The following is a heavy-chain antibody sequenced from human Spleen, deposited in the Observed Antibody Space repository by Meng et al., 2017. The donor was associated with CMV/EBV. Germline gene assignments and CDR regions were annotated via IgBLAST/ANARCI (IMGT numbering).Heavy chain of an antibody. J-gene: IGHJ6*02. CDR1: GFTFSSYS. D-gene: IGHD1-1*01. CDR3: ARDARLQVERPYYGVDV. CDR2: ISSSSSYI. Sequence: GESLKISCAASGFTFSSYSMNWVRRAPGKGLEWVSSISSSSSYIYYADSVKGRFTISRDNAKNSLYLQMNSLRAEDTAVYYCARDARLQVERPYYGVDVWGQGTTVTVSS. V-gene: IGHV3-21*01.